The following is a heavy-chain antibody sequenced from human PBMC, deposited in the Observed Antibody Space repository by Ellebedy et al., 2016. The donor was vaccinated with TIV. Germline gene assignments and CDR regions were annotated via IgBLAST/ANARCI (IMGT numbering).Heavy chain of an antibody. V-gene: IGHV1-46*01. J-gene: IGHJ6*02. CDR2: INPSGGST. Sequence: ASVKVSXXASGYTFTSYYMHWVRQAPGQGLEWMGIINPSGGSTSYAQKFQGRVTMTTDTSTTTAYMELRSLRSDDTAVYYCARGRDMVRGIIIYYYGMDVWGQGTTVTVSS. CDR1: GYTFTSYY. D-gene: IGHD3-10*01. CDR3: ARGRDMVRGIIIYYYGMDV.